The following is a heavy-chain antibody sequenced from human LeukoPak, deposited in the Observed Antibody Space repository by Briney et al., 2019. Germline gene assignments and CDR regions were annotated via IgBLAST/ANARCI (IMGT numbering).Heavy chain of an antibody. D-gene: IGHD5-18*01. V-gene: IGHV4-59*01. Sequence: SETLSLTCTVSGGSIGSYYWSWIRQPPGKGLEWIGYIYYSGSTNYNPSLKSRVTISVDTSKNQFSLKLSSVTAADTAVYYCARETAMVIDYWGQGTLVTVSS. J-gene: IGHJ4*02. CDR1: GGSIGSYY. CDR3: ARETAMVIDY. CDR2: IYYSGST.